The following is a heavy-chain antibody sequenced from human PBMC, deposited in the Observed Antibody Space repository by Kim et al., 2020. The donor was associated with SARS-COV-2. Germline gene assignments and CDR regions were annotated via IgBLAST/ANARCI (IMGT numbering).Heavy chain of an antibody. D-gene: IGHD5-18*01. V-gene: IGHV4-34*01. CDR1: GGSFSGYY. CDR2: INHSGST. CDR3: ARRGYSYGYYYYGMDV. J-gene: IGHJ6*02. Sequence: SETLSLTCAVYGGSFSGYYWSWIRQPPGKGLEWIGEINHSGSTNYNPSLKSRVTISVDTSKNQFSLKLSSVTAADTAVYYCARRGYSYGYYYYGMDVWGQGTTVTVSS.